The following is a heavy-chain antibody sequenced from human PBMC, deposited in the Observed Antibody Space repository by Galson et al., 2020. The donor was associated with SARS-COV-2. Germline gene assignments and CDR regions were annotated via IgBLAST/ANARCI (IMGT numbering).Heavy chain of an antibody. CDR1: AFTFSTYG. Sequence: QLGESLKISCAASAFTFSTYGMHWVRQAPGKGLEWVAFIRYDGSNKYYADSVKGRFTISRDNSKNTLYLQMNSLRAEDTAVYYCAKVNERYGFNPRYYMDVWGKGTTVTISS. J-gene: IGHJ6*03. V-gene: IGHV3-30*02. CDR3: AKVNERYGFNPRYYMDV. CDR2: IRYDGSNK. D-gene: IGHD4-17*01.